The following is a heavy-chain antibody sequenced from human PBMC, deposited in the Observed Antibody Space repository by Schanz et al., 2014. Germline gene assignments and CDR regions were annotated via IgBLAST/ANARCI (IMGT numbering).Heavy chain of an antibody. CDR2: VSRSTPDI. J-gene: IGHJ4*02. CDR1: GFAFSSYG. V-gene: IGHV3-48*01. Sequence: EVQLLESGGGLVQPGGSLRLSCLASGFAFSSYGMNWLRQAPGKGLEWVSYVSRSTPDIYYADSVKGRFTMSRDNAKNSVFLQMNSLRAEDTAVYYCARGGPAYYFDDWGQGTLVTVSS. CDR3: ARGGPAYYFDD.